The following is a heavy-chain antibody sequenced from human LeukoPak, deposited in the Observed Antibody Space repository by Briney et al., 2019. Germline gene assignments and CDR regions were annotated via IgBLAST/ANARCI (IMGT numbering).Heavy chain of an antibody. D-gene: IGHD3-22*01. CDR3: ARGVANYYDSSGYQN. V-gene: IGHV3-53*01. J-gene: IGHJ4*02. Sequence: GGSLRLSCAASGFTVSSNYMSWVRQAPGKGLEWVSVIYSGGKTHYADSVKGRFTISRDNSKNTLYLQMNSLRAEDTAVYYCARGVANYYDSSGYQNWGQGTLVTVSS. CDR2: IYSGGKT. CDR1: GFTVSSNY.